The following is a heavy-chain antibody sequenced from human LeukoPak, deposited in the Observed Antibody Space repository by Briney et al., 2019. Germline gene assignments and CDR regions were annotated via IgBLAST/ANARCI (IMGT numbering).Heavy chain of an antibody. V-gene: IGHV4-39*07. CDR3: AGVKSSLPAFDY. CDR2: IYHSGST. D-gene: IGHD6-13*01. CDR1: GGSISSSSYY. Sequence: PSETLSLTCTVSGGSISSSSYYWGWIRQPPGKGLEWIGSIYHSGSTYYNPSLKSRVTISVDTSKNQFSLKLSSVTAADTAVYYCAGVKSSLPAFDYWGQGTLVTVSS. J-gene: IGHJ4*02.